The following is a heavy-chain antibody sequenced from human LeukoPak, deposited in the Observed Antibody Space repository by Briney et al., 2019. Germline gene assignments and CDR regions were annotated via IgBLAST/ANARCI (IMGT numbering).Heavy chain of an antibody. D-gene: IGHD2-2*01. V-gene: IGHV1-69*13. J-gene: IGHJ5*02. CDR2: IIPIFGTA. CDR3: ARGGHCSSTSCYFRFDP. Sequence: GASVKVSCKASGYTFTGYYMHWVRQAPGQGLEWMGGIIPIFGTANYAQKFQGRVTITADESTSTAYMELSSLRSEDTTVYYCARGGHCSSTSCYFRFDPWGQGTLVTVSS. CDR1: GYTFTGYY.